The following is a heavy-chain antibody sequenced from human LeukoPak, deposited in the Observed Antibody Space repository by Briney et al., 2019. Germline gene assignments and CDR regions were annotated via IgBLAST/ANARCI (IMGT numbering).Heavy chain of an antibody. V-gene: IGHV4-39*01. J-gene: IGHJ4*02. CDR3: ARGGIVTAGTKWLNY. CDR2: IYYSGST. Sequence: KSSETLSLTCTVSGGSISSSSYYWGWIRQPPGKGLEWIGSIYYSGSTYYNPSLKSRVTISVDTSKNQFSLKLSSVTAADTAVYLCARGGIVTAGTKWLNYWGQGTLVTVSS. CDR1: GGSISSSSYY. D-gene: IGHD6-13*01.